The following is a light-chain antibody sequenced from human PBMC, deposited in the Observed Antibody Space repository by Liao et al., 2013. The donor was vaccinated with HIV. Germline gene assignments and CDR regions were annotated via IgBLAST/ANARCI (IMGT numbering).Light chain of an antibody. CDR1: NIGNKN. J-gene: IGLJ2*01. Sequence: SYVLTQTPSVSVAPGKTATITCGGNNIGNKNVHWYQQKPGQAPVVVIYYDSDRPSGIPDRFSGSNSGDTATLTINRVEAGDEADYYCQVWDINSDQDVVFGGGTELTVL. CDR2: YDS. V-gene: IGLV3-21*01. CDR3: QVWDINSDQDVV.